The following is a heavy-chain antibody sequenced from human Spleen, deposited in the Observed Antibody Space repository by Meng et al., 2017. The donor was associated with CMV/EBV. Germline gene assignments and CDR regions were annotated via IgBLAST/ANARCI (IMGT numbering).Heavy chain of an antibody. CDR3: AKESSRFLDLVATYLNSLDV. CDR1: GFTFSSYG. D-gene: IGHD3-3*01. Sequence: GGSLRLSCAASGFTFSSYGMHWVRQAPGKGLEWVAFIRYDGSNKYYADSVKGRFTISRDNSKNTLYLQMNSLRLEDTAVYYCAKESSRFLDLVATYLNSLDVWGQGITVTVSS. CDR2: IRYDGSNK. J-gene: IGHJ6*02. V-gene: IGHV3-30*02.